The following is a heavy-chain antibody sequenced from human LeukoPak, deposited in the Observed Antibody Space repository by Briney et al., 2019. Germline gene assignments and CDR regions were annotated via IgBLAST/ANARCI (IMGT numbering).Heavy chain of an antibody. J-gene: IGHJ4*02. CDR2: IKQDGSEK. CDR3: ARDTYGPSDY. Sequence: GGSLRLSCAASGFTLSSYWMTWVRQAPGKGLEWVANIKQDGSEKYYVDSVKGRFTISRDNANNSLYLQMNSLRAEDTAVYYCARDTYGPSDYWGQGILVTVSS. D-gene: IGHD3-10*01. V-gene: IGHV3-7*01. CDR1: GFTLSSYW.